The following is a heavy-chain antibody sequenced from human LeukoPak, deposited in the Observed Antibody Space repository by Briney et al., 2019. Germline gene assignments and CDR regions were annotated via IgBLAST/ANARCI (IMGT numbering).Heavy chain of an antibody. CDR3: AREAAAAVYADY. D-gene: IGHD6-13*01. CDR1: GFTFSSYA. Sequence: PGGSLRLSCAASGFTFSSYAMHWVRQAPGKGLEWVAVISYDGSNKYYTDSVKGRFTISRDNSKNTLDLQMNSLRDEDTAVYYCAREAAAAVYADYWGQGTLVTVSS. J-gene: IGHJ4*02. CDR2: ISYDGSNK. V-gene: IGHV3-30-3*01.